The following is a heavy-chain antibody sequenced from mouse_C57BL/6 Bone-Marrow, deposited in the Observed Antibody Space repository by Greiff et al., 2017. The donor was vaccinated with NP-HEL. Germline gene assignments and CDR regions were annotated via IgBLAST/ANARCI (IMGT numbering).Heavy chain of an antibody. CDR2: INPYNGGT. V-gene: IGHV1-19*01. D-gene: IGHD2-4*01. J-gene: IGHJ2*01. Sequence: EVQLQQSGPVLVKPGASVKMSCKASGYTFTDYYMNWVKQSHGKSLEWIGVINPYNGGTSYNQKFKGKATLTVDKSSSTAYMELNSLTSEDSAVYYCASQGPIYYDYGYYFDYWGQGTTLTVSS. CDR1: GYTFTDYY. CDR3: ASQGPIYYDYGYYFDY.